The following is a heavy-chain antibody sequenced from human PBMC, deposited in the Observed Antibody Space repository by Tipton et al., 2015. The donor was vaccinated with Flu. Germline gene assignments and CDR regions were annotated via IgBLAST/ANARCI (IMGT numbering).Heavy chain of an antibody. CDR3: ARSPGAVSGGIAL. J-gene: IGHJ5*02. D-gene: IGHD6-19*01. V-gene: IGHV3-21*01. Sequence: CAASEFTLNSFSMNWVRQAPGKGLEWVSSISSSTTSRSYTYYADSVKGRFTISRDDDKNSLHLPMNSLRAEDTALYYCARSPGAVSGGIALWGQGTLVTVSS. CDR2: ISSSTTSRSYT. CDR1: EFTLNSFS.